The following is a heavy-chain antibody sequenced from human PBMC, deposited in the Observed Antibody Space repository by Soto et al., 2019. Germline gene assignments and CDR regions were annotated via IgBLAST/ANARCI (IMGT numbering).Heavy chain of an antibody. CDR2: IWYDGSNK. Sequence: QVQLVESGGGVVQPGRSLRLSCAASGFTFSSYGMHWVRQAPGKGLEWVAVIWYDGSNKYYADSVKGRFTISRDNSKNPLYLQMNSLRAEDTAVYYCARDRGYCSGGSCSLGDAFDIWGQGTMVTVSS. CDR3: ARDRGYCSGGSCSLGDAFDI. V-gene: IGHV3-33*01. CDR1: GFTFSSYG. D-gene: IGHD2-15*01. J-gene: IGHJ3*02.